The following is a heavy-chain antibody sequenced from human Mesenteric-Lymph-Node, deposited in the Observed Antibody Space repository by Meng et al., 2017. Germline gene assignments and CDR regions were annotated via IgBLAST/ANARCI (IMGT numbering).Heavy chain of an antibody. CDR1: GYSISSGYY. CDR3: ARDSGSYPGGYFDY. CDR2: IYHSGST. D-gene: IGHD1-26*01. V-gene: IGHV4-38-2*02. J-gene: IGHJ4*02. Sequence: SETLSLTCAVSGYSISSGYYWGWIRQPPGKGLEWIGSIYHSGSTYYNPSLKSRVTISVDTSKNQFSLKLSSVTAADTAVYYCARDSGSYPGGYFDYWGQGTLVTVSS.